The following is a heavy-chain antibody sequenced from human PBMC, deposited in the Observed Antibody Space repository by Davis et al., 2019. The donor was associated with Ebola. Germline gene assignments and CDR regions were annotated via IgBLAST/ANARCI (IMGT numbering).Heavy chain of an antibody. CDR1: GGSITSTNFY. J-gene: IGHJ4*02. CDR3: VRLGGSGYYPFDY. Sequence: SETLSLTCTVSGGSITSTNFYCGWIRQPPGKGLEWIGSIHHSGNTYYNPSLKSRVTTSVDTSNNQFSLRLSSVTAADTAVYYCVRLGGSGYYPFDYWGQGTLVTVSS. V-gene: IGHV4-39*01. CDR2: IHHSGNT. D-gene: IGHD3-22*01.